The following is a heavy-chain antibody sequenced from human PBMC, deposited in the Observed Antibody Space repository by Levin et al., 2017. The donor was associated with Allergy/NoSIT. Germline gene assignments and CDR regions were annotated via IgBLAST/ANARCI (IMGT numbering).Heavy chain of an antibody. CDR2: IYYSGST. V-gene: IGHV4-39*01. J-gene: IGHJ4*02. CDR1: GGSISRSSYY. CDR3: ARHIPGYNEQLADFDY. Sequence: SETLSLTCTVSGGSISRSSYYWGWIRQPPGKGLEWIGTIYYSGSTYYNPSLKSRVTISADTSKNQFSLKLSSVTAADTAVYYCARHIPGYNEQLADFDYWGQGTLVTVSS. D-gene: IGHD6-13*01.